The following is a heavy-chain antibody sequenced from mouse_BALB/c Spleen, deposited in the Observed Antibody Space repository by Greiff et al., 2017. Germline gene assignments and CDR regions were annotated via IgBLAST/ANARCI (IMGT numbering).Heavy chain of an antibody. CDR1: GFTFSSYA. Sequence: DVKLVESGGGLVKPGGSLKLSCAASGFTFSSYAMSWVRQTPEKRLEWVASISSGGSTYYPDSVKGRFTISRDNARNILYLQMSSLRSEDTAMYYCAKFITTATYWGQGTLVTVSA. CDR2: ISSGGST. J-gene: IGHJ3*01. CDR3: AKFITTATY. V-gene: IGHV5-6-5*01. D-gene: IGHD1-2*01.